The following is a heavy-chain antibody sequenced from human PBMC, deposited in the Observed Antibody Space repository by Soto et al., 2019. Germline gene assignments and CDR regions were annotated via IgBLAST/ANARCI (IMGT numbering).Heavy chain of an antibody. CDR1: GFDFSDFH. CDR3: AATWTVGLNF. D-gene: IGHD1-1*01. CDR2: ISSSLGHT. V-gene: IGHV3-11*03. Sequence: GGSLRLSCAGSGFDFSDFHISWVRQAPGKGLEWISYISSSLGHTDYADSVKGRFTISRDNAKSSVFLEMSDLRSDDTAVYYCAATWTVGLNFWGQGTLVTVSS. J-gene: IGHJ4*02.